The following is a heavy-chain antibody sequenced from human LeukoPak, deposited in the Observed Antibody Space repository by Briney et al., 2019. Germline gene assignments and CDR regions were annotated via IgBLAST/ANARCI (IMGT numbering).Heavy chain of an antibody. CDR1: GGTFSSYA. CDR3: ARDGPYSSSWSYYYYYYMDV. Sequence: GSSVKVSCKASGGTFSSYAISWVRQAPGQGLGWMGRIIPIFGTANYAQKFQGRVTITTDESTSTAYMELSSLRSEDTAVYYCARDGPYSSSWSYYYYYYMDVWGKGTTVTVSS. J-gene: IGHJ6*03. V-gene: IGHV1-69*05. D-gene: IGHD6-13*01. CDR2: IIPIFGTA.